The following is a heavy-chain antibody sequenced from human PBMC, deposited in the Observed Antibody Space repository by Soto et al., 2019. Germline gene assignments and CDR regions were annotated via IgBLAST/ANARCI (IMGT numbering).Heavy chain of an antibody. CDR2: INAGNGNT. V-gene: IGHV1-3*01. CDR3: ARVVVAATQGCYYYMDV. D-gene: IGHD2-15*01. J-gene: IGHJ6*03. Sequence: QVQLVQSGAEVKKPGASVKVSCKASGYTFTSYAMHWVRQAPGQRLEWMGWINAGNGNTKYSQKFQGRVTITRDTSASTAYMELSSLRSEDTAVYYCARVVVAATQGCYYYMDVWGKGTTVTVSS. CDR1: GYTFTSYA.